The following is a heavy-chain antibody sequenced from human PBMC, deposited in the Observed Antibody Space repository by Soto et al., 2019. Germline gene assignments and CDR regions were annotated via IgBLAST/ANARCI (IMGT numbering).Heavy chain of an antibody. V-gene: IGHV4-4*09. J-gene: IGHJ6*03. CDR1: GDSVRNQY. CDR3: ARTLDYGHMDV. Sequence: QVQMQESGPGLVKPSETLSLTCTVSGDSVRNQYWSWIRRPPGRGLGWFGYIYRSGSTKYNPSLKSRLTISVDTSKNQFSLKLSSVTAADTAVYYCARTLDYGHMDVWGKGTTVTVSS. D-gene: IGHD3-16*01. CDR2: IYRSGST.